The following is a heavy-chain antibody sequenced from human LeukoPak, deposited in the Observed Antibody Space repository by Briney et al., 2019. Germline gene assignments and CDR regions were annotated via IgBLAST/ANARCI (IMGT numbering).Heavy chain of an antibody. J-gene: IGHJ6*02. CDR2: ISGSGGST. D-gene: IGHD3-3*01. CDR3: AKDLSKDFWSGYSYYYYYGMDV. V-gene: IGHV3-23*01. CDR1: GFTFSSYA. Sequence: PGGSLRLSCAASGFTFSSYAMHWVRQAPGKGLEWVSAISGSGGSTYYADSVKGRFTISRDNSKNTLYLQMNSLRAEDTAVYYCAKDLSKDFWSGYSYYYYYGMDVWGQGTTVTVSS.